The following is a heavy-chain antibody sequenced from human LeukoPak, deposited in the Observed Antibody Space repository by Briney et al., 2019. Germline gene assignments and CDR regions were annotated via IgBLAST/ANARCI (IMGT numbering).Heavy chain of an antibody. J-gene: IGHJ4*02. V-gene: IGHV1-2*02. Sequence: ASVTVSYKASGYTFTAYYMHGVRQAPGQGLEWMGWINPKSGGTNYAQKFQGRVTMTRDTSTSTAYMDLSTLRSDDTAVYYCARDRSVVAVGAYFDYWGQGTLVTVSS. CDR2: INPKSGGT. CDR1: GYTFTAYY. D-gene: IGHD1-26*01. CDR3: ARDRSVVAVGAYFDY.